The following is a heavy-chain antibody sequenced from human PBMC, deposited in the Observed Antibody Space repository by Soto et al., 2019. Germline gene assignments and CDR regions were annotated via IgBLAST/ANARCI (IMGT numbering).Heavy chain of an antibody. Sequence: SETLSLTCAVSGGSFTSNNWWTWVRQPPGQGLEWIGEIYRTGSTNYNPSLKSRVTISLDKSENQFSLKVTSLTAADTAVYYCASRDPGTSDDYWGQGTLVTVS. CDR1: GGSFTSNNW. CDR3: ASRDPGTSDDY. CDR2: IYRTGST. J-gene: IGHJ4*02. D-gene: IGHD1-7*01. V-gene: IGHV4-4*02.